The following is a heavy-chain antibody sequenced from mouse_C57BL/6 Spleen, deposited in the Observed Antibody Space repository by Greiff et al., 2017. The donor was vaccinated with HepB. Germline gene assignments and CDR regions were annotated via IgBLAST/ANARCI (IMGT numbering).Heavy chain of an antibody. J-gene: IGHJ2*01. D-gene: IGHD3-2*02. CDR2: IDPSDSYT. CDR1: GYTFTSYR. V-gene: IGHV1-50*01. Sequence: QVQLQQPGAELVKPGASVKLSCKASGYTFTSYRMQWVKQRPGQGLEWIGEIDPSDSYTNYNQKFKGKATWTVDTSSSTAYMQLSSLTSEDSAVYYCATTAQATRDYWGQGTTLTVSS. CDR3: ATTAQATRDY.